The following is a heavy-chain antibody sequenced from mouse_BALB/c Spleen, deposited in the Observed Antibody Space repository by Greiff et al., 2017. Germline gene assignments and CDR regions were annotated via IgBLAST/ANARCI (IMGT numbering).Heavy chain of an antibody. CDR1: GFTFSSYG. J-gene: IGHJ2*01. CDR2: ISSGGSYT. CDR3: ARGGNGHYFDY. Sequence: EVKLMESGGDLVKPGGSLKLSCAASGFTFSSYGMSWVRQTPDKRLEWVATISSGGSYTYYPDSVKGRFTISRDNAKNTLYLQMSSLKSEDTAMYYCARGGNGHYFDYWGQGTTLTVTS. V-gene: IGHV5-6*02. D-gene: IGHD1-1*01.